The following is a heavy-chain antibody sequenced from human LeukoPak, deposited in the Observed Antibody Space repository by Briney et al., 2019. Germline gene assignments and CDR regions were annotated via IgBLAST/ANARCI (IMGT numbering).Heavy chain of an antibody. CDR1: GGTFSSYA. D-gene: IGHD1-26*01. V-gene: IGHV1-69*04. CDR2: IIPILGIA. J-gene: IGHJ4*02. Sequence: GASVKVSCKASGGTFSSYAISWVRQAPGQGLEWMGRIIPILGIANYAQKFQGRVTITADKSTSTAYMELSSLRSEDTAVYYCASLGGSYSGGFDYWGQGTLVTVSS. CDR3: ASLGGSYSGGFDY.